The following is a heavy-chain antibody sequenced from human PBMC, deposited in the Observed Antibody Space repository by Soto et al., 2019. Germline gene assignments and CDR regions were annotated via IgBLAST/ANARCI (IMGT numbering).Heavy chain of an antibody. J-gene: IGHJ4*02. CDR1: GYTFTSFG. V-gene: IGHV1-18*01. CDR2: ISGYNGNT. CDR3: ARDHFLVHSTSSFDY. Sequence: GASVKVSCKASGYTFTSFGISWVRQAPGQGLEWMGWISGYNGNTNYAQNLQGRVTMTTDTPTSTAYMELRSLRSDDTAVYYCARDHFLVHSTSSFDYWGQGSLVTVSS. D-gene: IGHD6-6*01.